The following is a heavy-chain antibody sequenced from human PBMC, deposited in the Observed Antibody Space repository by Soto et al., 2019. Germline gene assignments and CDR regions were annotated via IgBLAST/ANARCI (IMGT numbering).Heavy chain of an antibody. Sequence: ASVKVSCKASGYTFTSYDINWVRQATGQGLEWMGWMNPNSGNTGYAQKFQGRVTMTRNTSISTAYMELSSLRSEDTAEYYCARGRCEVIPGTSYNYYYMDVWGKGTTVTVSS. J-gene: IGHJ6*03. CDR1: GYTFTSYD. V-gene: IGHV1-8*01. CDR3: ARGRCEVIPGTSYNYYYMDV. D-gene: IGHD1-7*01. CDR2: MNPNSGNT.